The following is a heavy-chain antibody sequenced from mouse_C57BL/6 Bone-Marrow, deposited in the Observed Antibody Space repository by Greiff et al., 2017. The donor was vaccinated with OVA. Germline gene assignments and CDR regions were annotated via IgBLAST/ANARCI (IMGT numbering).Heavy chain of an antibody. Sequence: QVQLQQPGTELVKPGASVKLSCKASGYTFTSYWMHWVKQRPGQGLEWIGNINPCNGGTNYNEKFKGKATLTVDKSSSTADMQLSSLTSEDSSVYYCARDSPNFYGTSFVAYWGQGTLVTVSA. V-gene: IGHV1-53*01. CDR3: ARDSPNFYGTSFVAY. D-gene: IGHD1-1*01. CDR1: GYTFTSYW. CDR2: INPCNGGT. J-gene: IGHJ3*01.